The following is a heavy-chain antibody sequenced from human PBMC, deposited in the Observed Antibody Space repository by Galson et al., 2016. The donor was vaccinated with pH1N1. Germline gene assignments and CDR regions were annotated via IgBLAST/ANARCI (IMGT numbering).Heavy chain of an antibody. CDR1: GFAFSSYE. CDR3: ARPAEQQWLVILPFGY. V-gene: IGHV3-48*03. D-gene: IGHD6-19*01. J-gene: IGHJ4*02. Sequence: SLRLSCAASGFAFSSYEMNWVRQAPGKGLEWVSHISRSGSTIHYADSVKGRFTVSRDNAKNSLYLQMNSLRADDTAVYYCARPAEQQWLVILPFGYWGQGILVTVSS. CDR2: ISRSGSTI.